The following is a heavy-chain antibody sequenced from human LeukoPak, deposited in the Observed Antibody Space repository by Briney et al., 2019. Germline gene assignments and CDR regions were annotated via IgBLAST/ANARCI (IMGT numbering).Heavy chain of an antibody. Sequence: PGGSLRLSCAASGFTFRSYAMSWVRQAPGKGLEWVSGISESGDSTYYADSVKGRFSISRDNSKNTLWLQMNSLKDEDTAVYYCAKDPRAGSGWGSFDYLGQGTLVTVSS. D-gene: IGHD6-19*01. CDR3: AKDPRAGSGWGSFDY. V-gene: IGHV3-23*01. J-gene: IGHJ4*02. CDR1: GFTFRSYA. CDR2: ISESGDST.